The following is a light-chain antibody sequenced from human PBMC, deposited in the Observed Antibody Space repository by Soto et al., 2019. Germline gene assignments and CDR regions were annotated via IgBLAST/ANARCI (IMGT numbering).Light chain of an antibody. V-gene: IGKV1-39*01. Sequence: DIKMTQSPATLSASVGDRVTITCRASQSISTWLAWYQQKPGKAPKVLIYAASSLQSGVPPRFSGSGSGTDFTLTISSPQPEDFATYFCQQSYNSPRATFGQGTKVDIK. J-gene: IGKJ1*01. CDR3: QQSYNSPRAT. CDR1: QSISTW. CDR2: AAS.